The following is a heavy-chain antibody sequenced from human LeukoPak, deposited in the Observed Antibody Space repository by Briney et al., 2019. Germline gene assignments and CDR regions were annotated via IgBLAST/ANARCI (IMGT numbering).Heavy chain of an antibody. Sequence: GGSLRLSCAASGFTFSSSAMSWVRQAPGKGLEWVSGIGGSGAGTYYAVSVKGRFTISRDNSKNTLYLQMNSLRAEDTTVYYCATTLHSGYYDLYWGQGTLVTVSS. CDR1: GFTFSSSA. D-gene: IGHD3-22*01. V-gene: IGHV3-23*01. CDR3: ATTLHSGYYDLY. J-gene: IGHJ4*02. CDR2: IGGSGAGT.